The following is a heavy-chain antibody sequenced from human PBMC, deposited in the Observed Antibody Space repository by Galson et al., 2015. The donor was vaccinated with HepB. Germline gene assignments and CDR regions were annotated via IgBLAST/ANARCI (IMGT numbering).Heavy chain of an antibody. CDR2: IRSKAKDYAT. CDR1: GFTFSGSA. CDR3: VRGTPSEYYYGMDV. D-gene: IGHD2-15*01. J-gene: IGHJ6*02. V-gene: IGHV3-73*01. Sequence: SLRLSCAASGFTFSGSAIHWVRQASGKGLEWVGRIRSKAKDYATAYGASVKGRFTISRDDSKNTTYLQMNSLETEDTAVYYCVRGTPSEYYYGMDVWGQGTTVTVSS.